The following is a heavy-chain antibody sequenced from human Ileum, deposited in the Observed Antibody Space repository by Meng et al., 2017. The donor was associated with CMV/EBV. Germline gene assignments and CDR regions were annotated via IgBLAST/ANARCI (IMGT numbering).Heavy chain of an antibody. CDR2: INGYNGDA. Sequence: QVQMVEAGAEVKKPGASVKVACKASGYSFTNYGFSWVRQAPGQGLEWIGWINGYNGDAKYAPKLQGRVTMTTDTSTSTAYMELRSLTSDDTAVYYCARVSNWNYAVGYWGQGTLVTVSS. J-gene: IGHJ4*02. CDR1: GYSFTNYG. CDR3: ARVSNWNYAVGY. V-gene: IGHV1-18*01. D-gene: IGHD1-7*01.